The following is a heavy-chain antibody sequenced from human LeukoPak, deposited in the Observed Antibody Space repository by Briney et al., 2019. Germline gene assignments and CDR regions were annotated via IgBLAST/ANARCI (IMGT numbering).Heavy chain of an antibody. V-gene: IGHV1-69*06. D-gene: IGHD6-6*01. CDR3: ASDPGSSSSGSLYYYYMDV. CDR1: GGTFSSYA. Sequence: ASVKVSCKASGGTFSSYAISWVRQAPGQGLEWMGGIIPIFGTANYAQKFQGRVTITADKSTSTAYMELSSLRSEDTAVYYCASDPGSSSSGSLYYYYMDVWGKGTTVTVSS. CDR2: IIPIFGTA. J-gene: IGHJ6*03.